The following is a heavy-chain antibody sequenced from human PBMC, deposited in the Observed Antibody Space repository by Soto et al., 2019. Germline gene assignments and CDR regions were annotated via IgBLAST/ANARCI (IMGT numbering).Heavy chain of an antibody. D-gene: IGHD3-22*01. J-gene: IGHJ4*02. CDR3: VRATYFSDSSGYTRCLDY. V-gene: IGHV3-72*01. Sequence: GGSLRLSCAGSGFTLSDHCIDWVRQAPGKGLEWVGRSRDKPQGYSTAYAASVKGRFTTSRDESKNSAYLQMNSLKTEDTAVYYCVRATYFSDSSGYTRCLDYWGQGTLVTVSS. CDR1: GFTLSDHC. CDR2: SRDKPQGYST.